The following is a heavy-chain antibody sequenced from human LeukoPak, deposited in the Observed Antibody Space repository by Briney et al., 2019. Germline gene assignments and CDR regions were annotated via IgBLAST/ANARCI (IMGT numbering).Heavy chain of an antibody. CDR3: AKGGPALAARHLYYFDY. V-gene: IGHV3-30*18. CDR2: ISYDGGNK. Sequence: GRSLRLSCAASGFTFSSYGMHWVRQAPGKGLEWVAVISYDGGNKYYADSVKGRFTISRDNSKNTLYLQMNSLRAGDTAVYYCAKGGPALAARHLYYFDYWGQGTLVTVSS. CDR1: GFTFSSYG. J-gene: IGHJ4*02. D-gene: IGHD6-6*01.